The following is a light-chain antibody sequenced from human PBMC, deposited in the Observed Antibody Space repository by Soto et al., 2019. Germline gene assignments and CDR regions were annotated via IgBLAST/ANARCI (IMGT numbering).Light chain of an antibody. CDR3: QQRRNWPPLT. CDR2: DAS. V-gene: IGKV3-11*01. CDR1: QSVSSY. Sequence: EIVLTQSPATLSLSPGERATLSCRASQSVSSYLAWYQQKPGQPPRLLIYDASNRATGIPARFSGSGSGTDFTLTISSLEPADFAVYYCQQRRNWPPLTFGGGTKVEI. J-gene: IGKJ4*01.